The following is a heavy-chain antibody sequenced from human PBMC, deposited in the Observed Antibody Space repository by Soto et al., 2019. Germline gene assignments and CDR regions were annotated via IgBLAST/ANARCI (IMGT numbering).Heavy chain of an antibody. CDR1: GYSFTSYW. Sequence: GESLKISCKGSGYSFTSYWIGWVRQMPGKGLEWMGIIYPGDSDTRYSPSFQGQVTISADKSISTAYLQWSSLKASDTAMYYCARQIYDFWSGYYTEYYFDYWGQGTLVTVSS. CDR2: IYPGDSDT. V-gene: IGHV5-51*01. D-gene: IGHD3-3*01. CDR3: ARQIYDFWSGYYTEYYFDY. J-gene: IGHJ4*02.